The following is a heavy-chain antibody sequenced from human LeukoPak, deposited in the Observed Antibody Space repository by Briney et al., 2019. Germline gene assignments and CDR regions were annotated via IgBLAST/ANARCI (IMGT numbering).Heavy chain of an antibody. J-gene: IGHJ6*04. CDR1: GFTFDDYA. CDR2: ISYDGSNK. D-gene: IGHD3-10*01. CDR3: ANQPYYYGSGSYPGMDV. Sequence: PGGSLRLSCAASGFTFDDYAMHWVRQAPGKGLEWVAVISYDGSNKYYADSVKGRFTISRDNSKNTLYLQMNSLRAEDTAVYYCANQPYYYGSGSYPGMDVWGKGTTVTVSS. V-gene: IGHV3-30*18.